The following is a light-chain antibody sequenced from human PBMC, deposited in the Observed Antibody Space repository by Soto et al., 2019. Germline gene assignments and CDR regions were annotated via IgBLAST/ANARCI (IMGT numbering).Light chain of an antibody. CDR2: DAS. Sequence: EIVLTQSPGTLSLSPGERATLSCRASQTISSYLAWYQHKPGQAPKLLIYDASSRATGIPARFSGSGSGTDFTLTISRLEPEDFTVYYCQQYLSSPPYGFGQGTKLEI. CDR3: QQYLSSPPYG. J-gene: IGKJ2*03. CDR1: QTISSY. V-gene: IGKV3-20*01.